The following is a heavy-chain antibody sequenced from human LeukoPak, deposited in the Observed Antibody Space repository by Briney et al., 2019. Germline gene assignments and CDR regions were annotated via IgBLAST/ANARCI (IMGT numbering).Heavy chain of an antibody. CDR1: GVSINNFY. V-gene: IGHV4-59*01. CDR2: VYYSGST. J-gene: IGHJ4*02. CDR3: ASGWLRYYYFDT. D-gene: IGHD2-21*01. Sequence: PSETLSLTCTISGVSINNFYWNWIRQSPGQGLEWIGYVYYSGSTNYNPSLKSRAAISIDTSKNQFSLNLTSVTAADTAVYYCASGWLRYYYFDTWGQGTLVTVSS.